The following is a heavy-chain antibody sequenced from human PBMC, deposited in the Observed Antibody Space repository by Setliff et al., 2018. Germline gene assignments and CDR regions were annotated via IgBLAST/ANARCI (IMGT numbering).Heavy chain of an antibody. CDR3: ARAPRYFDPTGSYFDY. Sequence: PSETLSLTCTVFGGSMSSSGYYWAWIRQSPGKGLEWIGSIYYSGSTYYNASLKSRVTISVDTSKNQFSLKLNSVTAADTAVYYCARAPRYFDPTGSYFDYWGQGTLVTVSS. V-gene: IGHV4-39*07. CDR2: IYYSGST. CDR1: GGSMSSSGYY. D-gene: IGHD3-9*01. J-gene: IGHJ4*02.